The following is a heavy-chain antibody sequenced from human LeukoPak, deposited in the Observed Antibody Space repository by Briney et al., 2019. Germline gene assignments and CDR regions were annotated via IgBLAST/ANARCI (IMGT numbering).Heavy chain of an antibody. CDR3: ARVRGGIVATIFDY. CDR2: IIPIFGTA. CDR1: GGTFSSYA. Sequence: ASVTVSCKASGGTFSSYAISWVRQAPGQGLEWMGGIIPIFGTANYAQKFQGRVTITADESTSTAYMELSSLRSEDTAVYYCARVRGGIVATIFDYWGQGTLVTVSS. D-gene: IGHD5-12*01. V-gene: IGHV1-69*13. J-gene: IGHJ4*02.